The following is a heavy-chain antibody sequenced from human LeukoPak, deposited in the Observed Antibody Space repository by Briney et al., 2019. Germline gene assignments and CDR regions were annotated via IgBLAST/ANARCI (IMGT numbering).Heavy chain of an antibody. CDR1: GFTFSSYE. Sequence: GGSLRLSCAASGFTFSSYEMNWVRQAPGKGLEWVSYISSSGSTIYYADSVKGRFTISRDNAKNLLYLQMNSLRAEDTAVYYCASTSGPKGYWGQGTLVTVSS. CDR3: ASTSGPKGY. V-gene: IGHV3-48*03. CDR2: ISSSGSTI. D-gene: IGHD1-1*01. J-gene: IGHJ4*02.